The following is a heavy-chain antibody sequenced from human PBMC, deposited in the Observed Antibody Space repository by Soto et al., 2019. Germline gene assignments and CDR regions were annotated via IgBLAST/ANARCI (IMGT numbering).Heavy chain of an antibody. CDR1: GGPSSSYP. CDR3: ARRDSHGYFRYFDN. CDR2: TNGNLGTG. D-gene: IGHD4-17*01. V-gene: IGHV1-69*06. Sequence: QVQLVQSGAEVKGPGPWVKVSGKASGGPSSSYPISWGRQAPGQGLEWMGGTNGNLGTGNSAQRFRGRLTITTDISTTTAYMELSSLTSEDTAVYYCARRDSHGYFRYFDNWGQGTLVTVSS. J-gene: IGHJ4*02.